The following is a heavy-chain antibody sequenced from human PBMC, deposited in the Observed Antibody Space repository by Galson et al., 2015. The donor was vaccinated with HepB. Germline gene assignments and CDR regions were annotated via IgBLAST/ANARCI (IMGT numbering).Heavy chain of an antibody. CDR2: ITPIFGTA. CDR1: GGTFSRYA. D-gene: IGHD6-13*01. CDR3: AREGKAAVTSPMDY. Sequence: SVKVSCKASGGTFSRYAINWVRQAPGQGLEWMGGITPIFGTANYAQKFQGRVTITADEYTSTAYMELRNLRSEDTAVYYCAREGKAAVTSPMDYWGQGTLVTVSS. V-gene: IGHV1-69*13. J-gene: IGHJ4*02.